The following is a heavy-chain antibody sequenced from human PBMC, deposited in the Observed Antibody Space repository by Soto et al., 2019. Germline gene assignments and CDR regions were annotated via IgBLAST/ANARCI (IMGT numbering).Heavy chain of an antibody. CDR1: GFAFNNDW. D-gene: IGHD3-10*01. V-gene: IGHV3-7*01. CDR2: IKEDGTNT. J-gene: IGHJ4*02. Sequence: EVQVVETGGDLVQPGGSLRLSCAASGFAFNNDWMTWVRQASGKGLEWVASIKEDGTNTYYEDSVRGRFTPSRDNTKNSLYLQMNSLRAEDTAVYYCARGGGIVDNWGQGTRVTVSS. CDR3: ARGGGIVDN.